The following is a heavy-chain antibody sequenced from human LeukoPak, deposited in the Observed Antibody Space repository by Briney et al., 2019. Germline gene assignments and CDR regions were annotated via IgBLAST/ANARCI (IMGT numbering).Heavy chain of an antibody. Sequence: SETLSLTCAVYGGSFSGYYWSWIRQPPGKGLECIGEINHSGSTNYNPSLKSRVTISVDTSKNQFSLKLSSVTAADTAVYYCARGKDYYDSSGYYYWGQGTLVTVSS. CDR2: INHSGST. CDR3: ARGKDYYDSSGYYY. CDR1: GGSFSGYY. V-gene: IGHV4-34*01. D-gene: IGHD3-22*01. J-gene: IGHJ4*02.